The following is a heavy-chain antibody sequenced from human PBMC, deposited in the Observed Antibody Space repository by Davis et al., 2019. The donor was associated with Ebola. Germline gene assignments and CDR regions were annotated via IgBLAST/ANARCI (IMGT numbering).Heavy chain of an antibody. V-gene: IGHV3-53*01. CDR2: IYIGGNT. CDR3: ARGDGYNFWDH. J-gene: IGHJ4*02. CDR1: GVTVSSNY. D-gene: IGHD5-24*01. Sequence: PGGSLRLSCAASGVTVSSNYMSWVRQAPGKGLEWVSVIYIGGNTYYADSVKGRFTISRDISKNTVYLQMNSLRAEDTAVYYCARGDGYNFWDHWGQGNLVTVSS.